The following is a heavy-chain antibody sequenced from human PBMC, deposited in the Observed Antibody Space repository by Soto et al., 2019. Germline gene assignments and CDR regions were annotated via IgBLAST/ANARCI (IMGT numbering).Heavy chain of an antibody. V-gene: IGHV3-15*01. D-gene: IGHD3-3*01. CDR3: TTDMKTYYDFWSGYYRNYYYYGMDV. CDR2: IKSKTDGGTT. CDR1: GFTFSNAW. J-gene: IGHJ6*02. Sequence: GGSLRLSCAASGFTFSNAWMSWVRQAPGKGLEWVGRIKSKTDGGTTDYAAPVKGRFTISRDDSKNTLYLQMNSLKTEDTAVYYCTTDMKTYYDFWSGYYRNYYYYGMDVWGQGTTVTVS.